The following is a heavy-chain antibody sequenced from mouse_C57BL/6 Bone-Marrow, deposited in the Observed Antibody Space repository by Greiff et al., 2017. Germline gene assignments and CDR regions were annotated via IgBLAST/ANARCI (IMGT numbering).Heavy chain of an antibody. CDR2: IYPGDGDT. CDR3: ARQLWLRRDWCFDV. V-gene: IGHV1-82*01. CDR1: GYAFSSSW. J-gene: IGHJ1*03. Sequence: VQLQESGPELVKPGASVKISCKASGYAFSSSWMNWVKQRPGKGLEWIGRIYPGDGDTNYNGKFKGKATLTADKSSSTAYMQLSSLTSEDSAVYFCARQLWLRRDWCFDVWGTGTTVTVSS. D-gene: IGHD2-2*01.